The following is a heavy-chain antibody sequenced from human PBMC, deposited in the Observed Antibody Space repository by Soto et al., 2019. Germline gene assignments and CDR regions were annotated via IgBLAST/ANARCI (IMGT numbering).Heavy chain of an antibody. CDR2: INPNSGGT. V-gene: IGHV1-2*02. J-gene: IGHJ6*02. D-gene: IGHD3-10*01. CDR3: ARDPTKIWFGELYYYGMDV. Sequence: GASVKVSCKASGYTFTDYYMHWVRQAPGQGLEWMGWINPNSGGTNYAQKFQGRVTMTRDTSISTAYMELSRLRSDDTAVYYCARDPTKIWFGELYYYGMDVWGQGTTVTDSS. CDR1: GYTFTDYY.